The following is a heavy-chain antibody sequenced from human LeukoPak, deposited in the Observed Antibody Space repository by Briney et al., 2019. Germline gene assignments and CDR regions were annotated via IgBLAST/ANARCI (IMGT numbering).Heavy chain of an antibody. J-gene: IGHJ4*02. Sequence: PGRSLRLSCAASGFTFSSHWMHWVRQAPGKGLVWVSRINSDGRSTTYADSVKGRFTISRDNAKNTLYVQMNSLRAEDTAVYYCVRAYDSSGYLPDYWGQGTLVTVSS. V-gene: IGHV3-74*01. CDR3: VRAYDSSGYLPDY. CDR1: GFTFSSHW. CDR2: INSDGRST. D-gene: IGHD3-22*01.